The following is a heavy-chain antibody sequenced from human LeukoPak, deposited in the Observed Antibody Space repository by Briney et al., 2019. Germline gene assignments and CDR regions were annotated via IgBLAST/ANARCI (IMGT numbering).Heavy chain of an antibody. CDR1: GDPISSISYF. D-gene: IGHD4-23*01. J-gene: IGHJ3*02. V-gene: IGHV4-39*01. Sequence: PSETLTLTCPVSGDPISSISYFWGWLLQPPGKGLEWIGPLSFFGHTYYNPSLRSRVNISVDTSKNQLSLKQNSLTAADTALYYCARRDYGGRYAFDISGQGTMVTVSA. CDR3: ARRDYGGRYAFDI. CDR2: LSFFGHT.